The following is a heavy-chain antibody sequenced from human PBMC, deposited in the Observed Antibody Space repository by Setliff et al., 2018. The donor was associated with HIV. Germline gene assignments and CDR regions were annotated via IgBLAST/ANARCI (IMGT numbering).Heavy chain of an antibody. CDR2: INHSGST. CDR3: ARGRLRTVTSLIKKRASYTWLDP. J-gene: IGHJ5*02. D-gene: IGHD3-16*01. CDR1: VESFSGFY. V-gene: IGHV4-34*01. Sequence: SETLSLTCAVYVESFSGFYWSWIRQPPGKGLEWIGEINHSGSTNYNPSLKSRVTISVDTSKNQLSLKLTSLSAADTAVYYCARGRLRTVTSLIKKRASYTWLDPWGQGTLVTVSS.